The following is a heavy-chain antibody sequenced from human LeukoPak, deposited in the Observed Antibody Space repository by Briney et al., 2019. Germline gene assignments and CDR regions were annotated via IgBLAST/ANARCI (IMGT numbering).Heavy chain of an antibody. CDR2: FSSSGGGT. CDR1: GFTFSSYA. Sequence: GGSLRLSCAASGFTFSSYAMSWVRQAPGKGLEWVSYFSSSGGGTFYAGSVKGRFTISRDNSKNTLYLQMNSLRADNTAVYYCAKTVGHIDYWGQGTLVTVSS. CDR3: AKTVGHIDY. V-gene: IGHV3-23*01. J-gene: IGHJ4*02.